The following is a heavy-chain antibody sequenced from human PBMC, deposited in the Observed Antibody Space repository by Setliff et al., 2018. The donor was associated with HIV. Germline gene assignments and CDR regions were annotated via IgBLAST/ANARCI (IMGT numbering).Heavy chain of an antibody. J-gene: IGHJ4*02. CDR1: GGSISSSSYY. Sequence: PSETLSLTCTVSGGSISSSSYYWSWIRQPPGKGLEWIGYIYKSGTTNYSPSLKSRVTISAGPSKNQFSLKLTSVTAADTAVYYCGRLSETAMASFDSWGQGILVTVSS. D-gene: IGHD2-21*02. CDR2: IYKSGTT. V-gene: IGHV4-61*05. CDR3: GRLSETAMASFDS.